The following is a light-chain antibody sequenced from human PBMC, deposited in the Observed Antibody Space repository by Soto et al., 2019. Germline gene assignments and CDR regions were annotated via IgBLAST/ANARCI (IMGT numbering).Light chain of an antibody. CDR2: GAS. CDR3: QQYRSWPRT. J-gene: IGKJ1*01. CDR1: QSVSSN. Sequence: EFVLTQSPGTLSLSPGERATLSCRASQSVSSNLAWYQQKPGQAPRLLIYGASTRATGIPARFSGSGSGTEFTLTISSLQSEDSATYYCQQYRSWPRTFGQGTKVDIK. V-gene: IGKV3-15*01.